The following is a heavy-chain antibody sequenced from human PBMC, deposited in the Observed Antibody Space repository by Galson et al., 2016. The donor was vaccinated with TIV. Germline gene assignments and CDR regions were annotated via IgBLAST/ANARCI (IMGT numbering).Heavy chain of an antibody. V-gene: IGHV3-66*02. J-gene: IGHJ6*02. D-gene: IGHD2-15*01. CDR1: GFTFSNFW. CDR2: ISDGGKT. CDR3: ARDRVVDATYYYYYYGMDV. Sequence: SLRLSCAASGFTFSNFWMSWVRQAPGKGLEWVSLISDGGKTYYPDSVKGRFTISRDNSKNTLYLQMNSLRLEDTAVYYCARDRVVDATYYYYYYGMDVWGQGTAVTVSS.